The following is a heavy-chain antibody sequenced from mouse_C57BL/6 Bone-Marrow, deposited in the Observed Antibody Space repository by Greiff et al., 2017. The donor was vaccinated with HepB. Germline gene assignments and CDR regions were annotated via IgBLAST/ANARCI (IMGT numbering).Heavy chain of an antibody. CDR1: GYTFTDYE. CDR2: IDPETGGT. D-gene: IGHD3-1*01. CDR3: TRDGLRSFDY. J-gene: IGHJ2*01. Sequence: QVHVKQSGAELVRPGASVTLSCKASGYTFTDYEMHWVKQTPVHGLEWIGAIDPETGGTAYNQKFKGKAILTADKSSSTAYMELRSLTSEDSAVYYCTRDGLRSFDYWGQGTTLTVSS. V-gene: IGHV1-15*01.